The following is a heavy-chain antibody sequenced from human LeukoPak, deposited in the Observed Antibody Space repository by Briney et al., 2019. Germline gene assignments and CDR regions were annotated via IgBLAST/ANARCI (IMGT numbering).Heavy chain of an antibody. D-gene: IGHD1-26*01. J-gene: IGHJ4*02. V-gene: IGHV1-69*01. CDR1: GGTFGNYA. CDR3: ATDDHTSGFEF. CDR2: IVPLFGKA. Sequence: SVKVSCRSSGGTFGNYAITWVRQAPGQGLEWMGGIVPLFGKANVAQKFQGRVTLTADESTGTTHLELSSLKSEDTAIYFCATDDHTSGFEFWGQGTLVTASS.